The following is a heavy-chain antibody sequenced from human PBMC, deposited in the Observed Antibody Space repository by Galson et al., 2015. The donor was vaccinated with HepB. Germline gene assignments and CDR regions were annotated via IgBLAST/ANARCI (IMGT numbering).Heavy chain of an antibody. CDR3: AKDGADYGGSVGYFDY. V-gene: IGHV3-23*01. J-gene: IGHJ4*02. CDR1: GFTFSSYA. Sequence: CAASGFTFSSYAMSWVRQAPGKGLEWVSAISGSGGSTYYADSVKGRFTISRDNSKNTLYLQMNSLRAEDTAVYYCAKDGADYGGSVGYFDYWGQGTLVTVSS. D-gene: IGHD4-23*01. CDR2: ISGSGGST.